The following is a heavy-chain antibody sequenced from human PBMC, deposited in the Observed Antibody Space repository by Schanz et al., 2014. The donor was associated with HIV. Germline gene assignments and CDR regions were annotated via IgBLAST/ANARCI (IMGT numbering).Heavy chain of an antibody. D-gene: IGHD2-21*02. J-gene: IGHJ4*02. CDR2: IWYDGSNK. V-gene: IGHV3-33*06. CDR1: GFTFSSYG. Sequence: QVQLVESGGRVVQPGRSLRLSCAASGFTFSSYGMHWVRQAPGKGLEWVAVIWYDGSNKYYADSVKGRFTISRDNSKKTLYLQMNSLRTEDTAVYYCAKAAVTDYLDYWGQGTLVTVSS. CDR3: AKAAVTDYLDY.